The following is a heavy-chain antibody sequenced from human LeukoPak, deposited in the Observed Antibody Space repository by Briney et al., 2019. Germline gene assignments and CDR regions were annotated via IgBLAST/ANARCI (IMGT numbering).Heavy chain of an antibody. J-gene: IGHJ4*02. D-gene: IGHD3/OR15-3a*01. CDR3: VKDFHNSWTFDY. Sequence: GGSLRLSCAASGFTFSTCGMHWVRQAPGKGLEWVAFINDGGNRKDYADSVQGRLTISRDTSKNILYLQMNSLRVEDTAVYYCVKDFHNSWTFDYWGQGTLVTVSS. CDR1: GFTFSTCG. V-gene: IGHV3-30*02. CDR2: INDGGNRK.